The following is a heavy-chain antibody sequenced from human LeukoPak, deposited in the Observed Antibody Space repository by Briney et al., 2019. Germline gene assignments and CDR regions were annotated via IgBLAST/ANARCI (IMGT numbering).Heavy chain of an antibody. J-gene: IGHJ6*02. CDR3: AKGPVTTSLYYYYGMDV. CDR2: ISGSGGST. D-gene: IGHD4-17*01. Sequence: GGSLRLSCAASGFTFSSYAMSWVRQAPGKGLEWVSAISGSGGSTYYADSVKGRFTISRDNSKNTLYLQMNSLRAEDTAVYYCAKGPVTTSLYYYYGMDVRGQGTTVTVSS. CDR1: GFTFSSYA. V-gene: IGHV3-23*01.